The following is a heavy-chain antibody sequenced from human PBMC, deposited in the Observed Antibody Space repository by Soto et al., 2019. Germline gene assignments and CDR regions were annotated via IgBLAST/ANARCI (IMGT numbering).Heavy chain of an antibody. Sequence: HPGGSLRLSCAASGFTFSSYGMHWVRQAPGKGLEYVSVIWNDGSNTNYADSVKGRFTVSRDNSKNTLYLQMSSLRSEDTAVYYCAVVAGSYYFDSWGHGTLVTVSS. CDR1: GFTFSSYG. CDR2: IWNDGSNT. V-gene: IGHV3-30*02. J-gene: IGHJ4*01. CDR3: AVVAGSYYFDS. D-gene: IGHD6-19*01.